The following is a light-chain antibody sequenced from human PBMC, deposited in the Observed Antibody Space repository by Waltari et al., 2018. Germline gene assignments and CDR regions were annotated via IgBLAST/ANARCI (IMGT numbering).Light chain of an antibody. CDR1: QYTRTY. V-gene: IGKV1-39*01. J-gene: IGKJ4*01. CDR2: VAP. CDR3: HHCYSIPRT. Sequence: DTEMTQSPSSLSVSVGDRVTIACRSSQYTRTYLNWYQQKPEKAPKLLISVAPALQSGVPSRFGGSGSTAYFTLTISILQPDYFTTYCCHHCYSIPRTFGRGTKVEI.